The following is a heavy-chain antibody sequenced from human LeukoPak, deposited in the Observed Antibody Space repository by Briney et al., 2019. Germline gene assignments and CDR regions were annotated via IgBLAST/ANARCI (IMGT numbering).Heavy chain of an antibody. V-gene: IGHV1-69*04. Sequence: SVKVSCKASGGTFSSYAISWVRQAPGQGLEWMGRIIPILGIANYAQKFQGRVTITADKSTSTAYMERSSLRSEDTAVYYCARAKNRHYYDSSGLGYWGQGTLVTVSS. CDR2: IIPILGIA. CDR3: ARAKNRHYYDSSGLGY. D-gene: IGHD3-22*01. J-gene: IGHJ4*02. CDR1: GGTFSSYA.